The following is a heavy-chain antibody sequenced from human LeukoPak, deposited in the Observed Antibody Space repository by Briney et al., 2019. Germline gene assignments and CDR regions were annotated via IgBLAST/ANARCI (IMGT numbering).Heavy chain of an antibody. CDR1: GFTFSSYS. CDR2: IRSSSSYI. J-gene: IGHJ4*02. D-gene: IGHD3-9*01. V-gene: IGHV3-21*01. CDR3: ARVERGRYFDWLSGGFDY. Sequence: GGSLRLSCAASGFTFSSYSMNWVRQAPGKGLEWVSSIRSSSSYIYYADSVKGRFTISRDNAKNSLYLQMNSLRAEDTAVYYCARVERGRYFDWLSGGFDYWGQGTLVTVSS.